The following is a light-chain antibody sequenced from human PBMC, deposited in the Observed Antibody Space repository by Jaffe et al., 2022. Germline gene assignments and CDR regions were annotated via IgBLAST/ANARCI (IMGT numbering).Light chain of an antibody. V-gene: IGKV1-8*01. CDR1: QRISTY. J-gene: IGKJ1*01. CDR2: GAS. CDR3: QQYYSYPTT. Sequence: IRMTQSPSSLSASTGDRVTITCRASQRISTYLAWYQQKPGRAPKILIYGASTLQTGVPSRFSGSGSGTDFTLAISDLQSEDFATYYCQQYYSYPTTFGQGTKVEIK.